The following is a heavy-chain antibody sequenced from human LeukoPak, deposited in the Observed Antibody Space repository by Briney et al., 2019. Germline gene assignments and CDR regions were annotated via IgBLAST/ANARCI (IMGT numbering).Heavy chain of an antibody. CDR2: MNLNSGNI. Sequence: ASVSVSDTASVYTFNNYDINWGRQAAGQGREGRGGMNLNSGNIGYAQTFQRSFTITRNTSIRTAYMALSSLRSEDTAVYYCARGPYCTSLTCPYYMDVWGKGTTVTVSS. J-gene: IGHJ6*03. CDR3: ARGPYCTSLTCPYYMDV. CDR1: VYTFNNYD. V-gene: IGHV1-8*03. D-gene: IGHD2-8*01.